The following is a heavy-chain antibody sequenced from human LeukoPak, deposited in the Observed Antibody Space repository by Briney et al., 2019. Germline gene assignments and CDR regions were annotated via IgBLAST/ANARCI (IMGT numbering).Heavy chain of an antibody. CDR3: AKDALVVPAAYYFDY. CDR2: ISGSGGST. J-gene: IGHJ4*02. CDR1: GFSFSSYA. Sequence: GGSLRLSCAASGFSFSSYAMHWVRQAPGKGLEWVSAISGSGGSTYYADSVKGRFTISRDNSKNTLYLQMNSLRAEDTAVYYCAKDALVVPAAYYFDYWGQGTLVTVSS. D-gene: IGHD2-2*01. V-gene: IGHV3-23*01.